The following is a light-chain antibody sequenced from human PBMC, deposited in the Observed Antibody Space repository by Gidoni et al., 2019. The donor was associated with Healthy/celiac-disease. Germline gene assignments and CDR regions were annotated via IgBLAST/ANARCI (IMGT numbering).Light chain of an antibody. CDR2: GAS. J-gene: IGKJ1*01. V-gene: IGKV3-20*01. CDR1: QSVSSSY. Sequence: IVLTQSPGTLSLSPGERATLSCRASQSVSSSYLAWYQQKPGQAHRLLLYGASRRATGIPDRFSGSGSGTDFTLTIRRLEPEDFAVYYCQQYGSSPWTFGQGTKVEIK. CDR3: QQYGSSPWT.